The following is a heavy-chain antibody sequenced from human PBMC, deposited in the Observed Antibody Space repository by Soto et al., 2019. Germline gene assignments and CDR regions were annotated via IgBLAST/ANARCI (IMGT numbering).Heavy chain of an antibody. CDR3: ATRDYYDRSGYYYGPAASRLFDY. J-gene: IGHJ4*02. D-gene: IGHD3-22*01. CDR2: ISGSGGST. Sequence: EVQLLESGGGLVQPGGSLRLSCAASGFTFSSYAMSWVRQAPGKGLEWVSAISGSGGSTYYADSVKGRFTISRDNSKNTLYLRMNSQSAEDTAVYYCATRDYYDRSGYYYGPAASRLFDYWGQGTLVTVSS. CDR1: GFTFSSYA. V-gene: IGHV3-23*01.